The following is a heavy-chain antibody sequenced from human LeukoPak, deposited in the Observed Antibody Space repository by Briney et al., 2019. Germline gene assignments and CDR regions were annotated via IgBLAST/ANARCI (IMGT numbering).Heavy chain of an antibody. D-gene: IGHD5-18*01. CDR3: AKDRTGYSYGYFLSP. J-gene: IGHJ5*02. Sequence: GGSLRLSCAASGFTFSSCAMSWVRQAPGKGLEWVSTIIDSGNSIYYADSAEGRFTISRDNSKNTPYLQMNSLRAGDTAVYYCAKDRTGYSYGYFLSPWGQGTLVTVSS. V-gene: IGHV3-23*01. CDR2: IIDSGNSI. CDR1: GFTFSSCA.